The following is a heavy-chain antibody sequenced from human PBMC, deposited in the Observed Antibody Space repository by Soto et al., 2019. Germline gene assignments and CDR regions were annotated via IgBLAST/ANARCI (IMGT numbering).Heavy chain of an antibody. CDR3: ATARHCSNDACPAAE. V-gene: IGHV3-23*01. J-gene: IGHJ4*02. D-gene: IGHD2-8*01. CDR2: IGPNPANT. Sequence: VQLLESGGDLVQPGGSLRLSCTASGFPFSTSGMLWVRQPPGEGLEWVSAIGPNPANTKYTDSVKGRFTIYRDNSNNMVFLQMSTLRPEDTALYYFATARHCSNDACPAAEWGQGTLITVSS. CDR1: GFPFSTSG.